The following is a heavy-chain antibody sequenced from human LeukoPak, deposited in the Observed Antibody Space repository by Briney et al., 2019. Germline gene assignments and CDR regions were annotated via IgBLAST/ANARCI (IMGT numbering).Heavy chain of an antibody. J-gene: IGHJ4*02. CDR3: TTSYCGGGCYYYEGY. CDR2: IKSKTDGGTT. V-gene: IGHV3-15*01. CDR1: GFTFSNAW. D-gene: IGHD2-21*02. Sequence: GGSLRLSCAASGFTFSNAWMSWVRQAPGKGLEWVGRIKSKTDGGTTDYAAPVKGRFTISRDDSKSTLFLQMDSLKTEDTAVYYCTTSYCGGGCYYYEGYWGQGTLVTVSS.